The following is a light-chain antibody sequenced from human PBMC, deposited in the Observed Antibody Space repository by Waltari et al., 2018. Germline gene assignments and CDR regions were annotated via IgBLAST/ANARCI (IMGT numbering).Light chain of an antibody. CDR1: QSVRISY. J-gene: IGKJ3*01. CDR2: GAS. CDR3: QQYDSSPMVT. Sequence: EIVLTQSPGTLSLSPGERATLSCRASQSVRISYLAWYQQKPGQAPRLLIYGASSRPTGSPDRFSGSGSGTEFTLTISRLEPEDFAVYYCQQYDSSPMVTFGPGTKVDIK. V-gene: IGKV3-20*01.